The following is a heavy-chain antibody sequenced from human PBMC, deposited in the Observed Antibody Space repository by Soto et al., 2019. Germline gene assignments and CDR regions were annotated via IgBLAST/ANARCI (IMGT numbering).Heavy chain of an antibody. J-gene: IGHJ4*02. CDR3: ARQIYDSDTGPNFKYYFDS. CDR1: GDGFAGYW. V-gene: IGHV5-10-1*01. CDR2: IDPSDSQT. D-gene: IGHD3-22*01. Sequence: EESLTISCQGSGDGFAGYWITWVLQKPGKGLQWMGRIDPSDSQTYYSPSFRGHVTISATKSITTVFLQWSSLRASDTAMYYCARQIYDSDTGPNFKYYFDSWGQGTPVTVSS.